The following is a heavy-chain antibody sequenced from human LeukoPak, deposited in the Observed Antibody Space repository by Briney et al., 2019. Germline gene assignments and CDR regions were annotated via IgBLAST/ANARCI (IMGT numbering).Heavy chain of an antibody. D-gene: IGHD6-19*01. J-gene: IGHJ5*02. CDR1: RYTLTELS. Sequence: ASVKVSCKVSRYTLTELSMHWVRQAPGKGLEGMGGFDPEDGETIYAQKFQGRVTITEDTSTDTADIELSSLRSEDTAVYYCATYTYSSGWSPYHWFDPWGQGTLVTVSS. V-gene: IGHV1-24*01. CDR2: FDPEDGET. CDR3: ATYTYSSGWSPYHWFDP.